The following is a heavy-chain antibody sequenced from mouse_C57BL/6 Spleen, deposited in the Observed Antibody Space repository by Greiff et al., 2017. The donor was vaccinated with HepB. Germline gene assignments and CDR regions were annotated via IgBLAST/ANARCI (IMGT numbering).Heavy chain of an antibody. CDR3: ARSWRIYYGNSFDY. D-gene: IGHD2-1*01. Sequence: VQLQQSGPELVKPGASVKISCKASGYTFTDYYMNWVKQSHGKSLEWIGDINPNNGGTSYNQKFKGKATLTVDKSSSTAYMELRSLTSEDSAVYYCARSWRIYYGNSFDYWGQGTTLTVSS. CDR1: GYTFTDYY. V-gene: IGHV1-26*01. J-gene: IGHJ2*01. CDR2: INPNNGGT.